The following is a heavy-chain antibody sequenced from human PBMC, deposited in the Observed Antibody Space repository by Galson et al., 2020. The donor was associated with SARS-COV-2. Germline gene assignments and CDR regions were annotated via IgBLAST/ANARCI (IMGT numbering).Heavy chain of an antibody. CDR2: ISSSGSTI. CDR1: GFTFSSYE. CDR3: ARDWGGEYCCYVDGVDG. Sequence: GGSLRLPCAASGFTFSSYEMNWVRQAPGKGLEWVSYISSSGSTIYYADSVKGRFTISRDNAKNSLYLQMNSLRAEDTAVYYCARDWGGEYCCYVDGVDGGGKGTTVTGSS. J-gene: IGHJ6*04. D-gene: IGHD2-15*01. V-gene: IGHV3-48*03.